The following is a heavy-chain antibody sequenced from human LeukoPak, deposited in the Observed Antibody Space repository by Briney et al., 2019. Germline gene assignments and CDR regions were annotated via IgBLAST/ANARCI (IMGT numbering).Heavy chain of an antibody. D-gene: IGHD3/OR15-3a*01. V-gene: IGHV3-21*01. J-gene: IGHJ4*02. Sequence: GGSLRLSCAASAFSLSAYNMNWVRQAPGKGLEWVSSITSSSSYIYYADSVKGRFTISRDNAKNSLYLHMNSLRAEDTAIYYCARRFAGRTVDFWGQGSLVTVSS. CDR2: ITSSSSYI. CDR3: ARRFAGRTVDF. CDR1: AFSLSAYN.